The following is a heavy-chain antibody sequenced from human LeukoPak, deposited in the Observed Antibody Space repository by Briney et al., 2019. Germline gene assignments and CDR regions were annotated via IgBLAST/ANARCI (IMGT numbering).Heavy chain of an antibody. CDR3: AKDRSLTPYNWFDP. J-gene: IGHJ5*02. CDR1: GFTFSSYA. CDR2: INNNGGIK. V-gene: IGHV3-23*01. Sequence: GGSLRLSCAASGFTFSSYAMSWVRQTPGKGLEWVSTINNNGGIKYYADSVKGRFTISRDNSKNTLYLQMNSLRAEDTAVYYCAKDRSLTPYNWFDPWGQGTLVTVSS.